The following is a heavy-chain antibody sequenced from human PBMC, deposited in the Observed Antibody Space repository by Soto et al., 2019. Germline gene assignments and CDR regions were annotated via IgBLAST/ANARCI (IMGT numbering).Heavy chain of an antibody. Sequence: VQLVESGGGLVQPGGSLRLSCAASGFTVSSKYMTWVRQAPGKGLEWVSLIQSGGTTYYADSVKGRFTISRDTSENTLHLQMDSLRGEDTAVYYCARDDVLCDGGRCYGIPLDVGGKGTTVTVSS. CDR2: IQSGGTT. V-gene: IGHV3-66*01. J-gene: IGHJ6*04. D-gene: IGHD2-15*01. CDR1: GFTVSSKY. CDR3: ARDDVLCDGGRCYGIPLDV.